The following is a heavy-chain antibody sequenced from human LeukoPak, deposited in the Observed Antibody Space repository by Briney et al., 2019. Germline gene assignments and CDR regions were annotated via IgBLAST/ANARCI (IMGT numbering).Heavy chain of an antibody. CDR1: GFTFSSYW. CDR3: ARAFPVVVPAAPPDY. V-gene: IGHV3-74*01. Sequence: GGSLRLSCAASGFTFSSYWMHWVRQAPGKGLVWVSRINSDGSSTSYADSVKGRFTISRDNSKNTLYLQMNSLRAEDTAVYYCARAFPVVVPAAPPDYWGQGTLVTVSS. J-gene: IGHJ4*02. CDR2: INSDGSST. D-gene: IGHD2-2*01.